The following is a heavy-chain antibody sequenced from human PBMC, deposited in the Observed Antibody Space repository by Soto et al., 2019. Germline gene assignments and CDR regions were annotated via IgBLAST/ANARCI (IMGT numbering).Heavy chain of an antibody. CDR2: ISGDGRTT. CDR1: GFTFSSHW. CDR3: ARGVPNCSSSSCYFDF. Sequence: GWSLRLSCAASGFTFSSHWMNWVRQAPGKGLVWVSRISGDGRTTSHADSVKGRFTISRDNAKNTLYLQVNSLRVEDTAVYYCARGVPNCSSSSCYFDFWGQVILVTVSS. V-gene: IGHV3-74*01. D-gene: IGHD2-2*01. J-gene: IGHJ4*02.